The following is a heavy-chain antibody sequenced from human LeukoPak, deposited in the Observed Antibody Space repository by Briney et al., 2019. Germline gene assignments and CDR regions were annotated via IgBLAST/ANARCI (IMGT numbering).Heavy chain of an antibody. D-gene: IGHD5/OR15-5a*01. Sequence: GGSLRLSCVASGFTFSDYYMSWIRQAPGKGLEWVSYISSSGSTIYYADFVKGRFTISRDNAKNSLFLQMKSLRVEDTAVYYCARVVSSRSTVGFDPWGQGTLVTVSS. J-gene: IGHJ5*02. CDR2: ISSSGSTI. CDR1: GFTFSDYY. V-gene: IGHV3-11*04. CDR3: ARVVSSRSTVGFDP.